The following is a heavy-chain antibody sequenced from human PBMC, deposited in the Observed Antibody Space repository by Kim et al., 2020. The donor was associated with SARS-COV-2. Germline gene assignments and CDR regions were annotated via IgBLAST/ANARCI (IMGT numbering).Heavy chain of an antibody. V-gene: IGHV4-61*07. D-gene: IGHD3-22*01. Sequence: NSNPSLKRRATLSVDTSKNQISLKLSSVTAADTAVYYCASQVVMGNWFDPWGQGTLVTVSS. J-gene: IGHJ5*02. CDR3: ASQVVMGNWFDP.